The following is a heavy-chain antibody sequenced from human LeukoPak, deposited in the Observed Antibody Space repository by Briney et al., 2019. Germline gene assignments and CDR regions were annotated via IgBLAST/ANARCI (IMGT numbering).Heavy chain of an antibody. V-gene: IGHV3-30*04. CDR3: ARDRSIVVVSSTFDY. Sequence: GGSLTLSCAASGFTFSRYAMLWVRQAPGKGLEGGAVISYDGSNKYYADSVKGRFTISRDNSKNTLYLQMNSLRAEDTAVYYCARDRSIVVVSSTFDYWGQGTLVTVSS. CDR2: ISYDGSNK. D-gene: IGHD2-21*01. CDR1: GFTFSRYA. J-gene: IGHJ4*02.